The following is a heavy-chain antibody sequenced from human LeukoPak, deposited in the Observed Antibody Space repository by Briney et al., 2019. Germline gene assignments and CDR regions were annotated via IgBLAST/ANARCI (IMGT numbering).Heavy chain of an antibody. CDR2: ISYDGSNK. CDR3: ARERIRGEDY. Sequence: PGRSLRLSCAASGFTFSSYAMHWVRRAPGKGLEWVAVISYDGSNKYYADSVKGRFTISRDNSKNTLYLQMNSLRAEDTAVYYCARERIRGEDYWGQGTLVTVSS. V-gene: IGHV3-30*04. D-gene: IGHD3-10*01. J-gene: IGHJ4*02. CDR1: GFTFSSYA.